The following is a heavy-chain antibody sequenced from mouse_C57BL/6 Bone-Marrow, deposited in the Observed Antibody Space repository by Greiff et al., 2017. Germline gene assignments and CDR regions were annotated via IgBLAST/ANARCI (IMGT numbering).Heavy chain of an antibody. J-gene: IGHJ3*01. D-gene: IGHD4-1*01. Sequence: EVMLVESGEGLVKPGGSLKLSCAASGFTFSSYAMSWVRQTPEKRLEWVAYISSGGDYIYYADTVKGRFTISRDNARNTLYLQMSSLKSEDTAMYYWTREGDWDVDAYWGQGTLVTVSA. CDR2: ISSGGDYI. CDR1: GFTFSSYA. CDR3: TREGDWDVDAY. V-gene: IGHV5-9-1*02.